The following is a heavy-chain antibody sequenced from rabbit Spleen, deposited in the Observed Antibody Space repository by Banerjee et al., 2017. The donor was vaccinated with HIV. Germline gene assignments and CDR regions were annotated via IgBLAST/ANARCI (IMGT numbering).Heavy chain of an antibody. J-gene: IGHJ4*01. D-gene: IGHD1-1*01. V-gene: IGHV1S40*01. CDR1: GFSFSSSYD. CDR2: IDGANFDNT. CDR3: ARRSGVSSATTDFNL. Sequence: QQLVESGGGLVKPGASLTLTCKASGFSFSSSYDMSWVRQAPGKGLEWIACIDGANFDNTWYASWAKGRFTIAETSSTTVTLQMTSLTAADTATYFCARRSGVSSATTDFNLWGPGTLVTVS.